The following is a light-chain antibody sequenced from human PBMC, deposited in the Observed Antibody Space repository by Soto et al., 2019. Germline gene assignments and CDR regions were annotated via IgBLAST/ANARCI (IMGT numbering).Light chain of an antibody. CDR2: KPS. J-gene: IGKJ1*01. Sequence: DIQMTQSPSTLSGSVGDRVTITCRASQTISSWLAWYQQKPGKAPKLLIYKPSTLKSGVPSRFSGSGSGTEFTLNISSLQPDDFATYYCQHYNSYSEACGQGTKVELK. CDR3: QHYNSYSEA. CDR1: QTISSW. V-gene: IGKV1-5*03.